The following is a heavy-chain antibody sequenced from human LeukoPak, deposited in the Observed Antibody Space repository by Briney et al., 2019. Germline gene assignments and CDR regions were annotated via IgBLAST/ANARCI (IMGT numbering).Heavy chain of an antibody. Sequence: GGSLRLSCAASGFTFSSYTMNWVRQAPGKGLEWVSSISSRSSYIYYADSVKGRFTISRDNAKNSLYLQMNSLRADDTAVYYCARMMAGFYYDNSGYNAFDIWGQGTMVTVSS. CDR2: ISSRSSYI. CDR3: ARMMAGFYYDNSGYNAFDI. V-gene: IGHV3-21*01. CDR1: GFTFSSYT. J-gene: IGHJ3*02. D-gene: IGHD3-22*01.